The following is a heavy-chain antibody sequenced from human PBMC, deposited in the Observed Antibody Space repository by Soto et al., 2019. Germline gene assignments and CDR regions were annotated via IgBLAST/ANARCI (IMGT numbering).Heavy chain of an antibody. J-gene: IGHJ4*02. V-gene: IGHV1-2*02. CDR2: INPNSGGT. CDR3: ARDFPGVRSGYLMVY. Sequence: ASVKVSCKASGYTFTGYYMHWVRQAPGQGLEWMGWINPNSGGTNYAQKFQGRVTMTRDTSISTAYMELSRLRSDDTAVYYCARDFPGVRSGYLMVYWGQGTLVTVSS. CDR1: GYTFTGYY. D-gene: IGHD3-3*01.